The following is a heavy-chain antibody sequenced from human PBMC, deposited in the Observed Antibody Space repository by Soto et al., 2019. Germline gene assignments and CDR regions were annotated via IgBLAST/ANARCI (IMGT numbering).Heavy chain of an antibody. Sequence: EVQLLESGGGLVQPGGSLRLSCAASGLTFTIYSMSWVRQAPGKGREWVSDTRGSGGSTYYADSLQGRFTISRDNSKNTLSMQMNSLRAEDTAVYYCAKYGAEYLVGAMDVWGQGTPVTVSS. CDR2: TRGSGGST. D-gene: IGHD2-15*01. CDR1: GLTFTIYS. CDR3: AKYGAEYLVGAMDV. V-gene: IGHV3-23*01. J-gene: IGHJ6*02.